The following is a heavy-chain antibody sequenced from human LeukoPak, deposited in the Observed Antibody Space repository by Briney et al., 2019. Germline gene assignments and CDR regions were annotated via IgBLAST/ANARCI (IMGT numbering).Heavy chain of an antibody. J-gene: IGHJ4*02. V-gene: IGHV3-48*02. CDR2: IDPTGRSV. CDR1: GFSFSSYG. CDR3: ARKLAL. Sequence: GGSLRLACAASGFSFSSYGTNWVRQAPGQGLEWVSYIDPTGRSVYYADSVKGRFSVSRDNANHSVFLQMNSLRDDDTAVYFCARKLALWGQGTLVTVSS.